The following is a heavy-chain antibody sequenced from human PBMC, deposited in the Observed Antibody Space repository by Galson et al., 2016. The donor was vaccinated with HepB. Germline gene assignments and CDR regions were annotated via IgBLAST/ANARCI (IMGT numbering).Heavy chain of an antibody. J-gene: IGHJ4*02. CDR3: ARSGRFLESDC. Sequence: SGAEVKKPGASVKVSCKASGYTFTSYGFSWVRQAPGEGLEWMGWISGYNGSPNYAQKFQGRVTMTIDTSTSTAYMEVRSLRSDDTAVYYCARSGRFLESDCWGQGTLVTVSS. CDR2: ISGYNGSP. D-gene: IGHD3-3*01. V-gene: IGHV1-18*04. CDR1: GYTFTSYG.